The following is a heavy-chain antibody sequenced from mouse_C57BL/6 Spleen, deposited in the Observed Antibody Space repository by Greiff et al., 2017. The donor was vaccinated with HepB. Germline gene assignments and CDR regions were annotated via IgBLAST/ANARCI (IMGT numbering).Heavy chain of an antibody. CDR1: GFTFSSYA. D-gene: IGHD1-1*01. Sequence: EVMLVESGGGLVKPGGSLKLSCAASGFTFSSYAMSWVRQTPEKRLEWVATISDGGSYTYYPDNVKGRFTISRDKAKNNLYLQMSHLKSEDTAMYYCARASYGSSFDYWGQGTTLTVSS. CDR2: ISDGGSYT. V-gene: IGHV5-4*03. CDR3: ARASYGSSFDY. J-gene: IGHJ2*01.